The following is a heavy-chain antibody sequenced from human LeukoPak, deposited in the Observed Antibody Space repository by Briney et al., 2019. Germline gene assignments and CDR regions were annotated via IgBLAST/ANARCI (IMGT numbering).Heavy chain of an antibody. D-gene: IGHD6-6*01. Sequence: GGSLRLSCAASEFSVGSNYMTWVRQAPGKGLEWVSLIYSGGSTYYADSVKGRFTISRDNSKNTLYLQKNSLRAEDTAVYYCARTLIEYSVSSCYFDYWGQGTLVTVSS. V-gene: IGHV3-66*01. CDR1: EFSVGSNY. J-gene: IGHJ4*02. CDR2: IYSGGST. CDR3: ARTLIEYSVSSCYFDY.